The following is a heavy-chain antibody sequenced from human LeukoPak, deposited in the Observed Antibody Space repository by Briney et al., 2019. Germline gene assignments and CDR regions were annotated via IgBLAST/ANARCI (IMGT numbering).Heavy chain of an antibody. V-gene: IGHV3-30-3*01. Sequence: GGSLRLSCAASGFTFSSYAMHWVRQAPGKGLEWVAVKSYDGSNKYYADSVKGRFTISRDNAKNSLYLQMNSLRAEDTAVYYCATYSSLNRREFQYWGQGTLLTVSS. CDR2: KSYDGSNK. J-gene: IGHJ1*01. CDR3: ATYSSLNRREFQY. D-gene: IGHD3-22*01. CDR1: GFTFSSYA.